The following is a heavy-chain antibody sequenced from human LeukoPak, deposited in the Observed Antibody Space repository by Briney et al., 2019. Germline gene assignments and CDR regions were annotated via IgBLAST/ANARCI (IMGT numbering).Heavy chain of an antibody. CDR3: ARQTGSGLFILP. CDR2: IYYSGNT. D-gene: IGHD3/OR15-3a*01. J-gene: IGHJ4*02. Sequence: PSETLSLTCSVSGGSISSSNSYWGWIRQPPGKGLEWIGSIYYSGNTYYNASLKSQVSISIDTSKNQFSLRLTSVTAADTAVYYCARQTGSGLFILPGGQGTLVTVSS. V-gene: IGHV4-39*01. CDR1: GGSISSSNSY.